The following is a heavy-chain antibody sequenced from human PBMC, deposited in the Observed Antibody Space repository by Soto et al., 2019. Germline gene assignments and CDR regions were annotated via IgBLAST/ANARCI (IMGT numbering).Heavy chain of an antibody. CDR1: CGSISSYY. Sequence: PWETLSLTCTVSCGSISSYYWSWIRQPAGKGLEWIGRIYTSGSTNYNPSLKSRVTMSVDTSKNQFSLKLSSVTAADTAVYYCARDKQQLGPYGMDVWGQGTTVTVSS. CDR3: ARDKQQLGPYGMDV. J-gene: IGHJ6*02. V-gene: IGHV4-4*07. D-gene: IGHD6-13*01. CDR2: IYTSGST.